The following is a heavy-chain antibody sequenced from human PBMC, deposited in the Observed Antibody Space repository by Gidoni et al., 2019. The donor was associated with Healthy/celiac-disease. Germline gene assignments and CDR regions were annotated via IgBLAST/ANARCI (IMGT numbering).Heavy chain of an antibody. Sequence: QVQLVESGGGVVEPGRSLRLSCAASGFTFSSYAMHWVRQAPGKGLEWVAVISYDGINKYYADSVKGRFTISRDNSKNTLYLQMNSLRAEDTAVYYCARDRAAGRTSHYYYYGMDVWGQGTTVTVSS. CDR3: ARDRAAGRTSHYYYYGMDV. CDR2: ISYDGINK. J-gene: IGHJ6*02. D-gene: IGHD6-13*01. V-gene: IGHV3-30-3*01. CDR1: GFTFSSYA.